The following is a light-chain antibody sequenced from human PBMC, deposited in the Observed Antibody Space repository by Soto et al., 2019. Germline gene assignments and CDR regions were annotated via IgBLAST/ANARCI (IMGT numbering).Light chain of an antibody. CDR3: HQYDNWPLT. CDR2: DAS. V-gene: IGKV3-15*01. Sequence: DTLMTQSPATLSVSLGERATLSCRASQSGTDNLAWYQRRPGQAPRLIIYDASTRATGIPARFSGSGSGTHFTLTISSLQSEDFAVYYCHQYDNWPLTFGGGTRVEIK. J-gene: IGKJ4*01. CDR1: QSGTDN.